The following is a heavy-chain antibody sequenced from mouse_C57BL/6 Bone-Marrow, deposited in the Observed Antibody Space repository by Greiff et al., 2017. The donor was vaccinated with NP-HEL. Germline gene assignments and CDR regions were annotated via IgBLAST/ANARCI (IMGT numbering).Heavy chain of an antibody. D-gene: IGHD6-5*01. V-gene: IGHV1-43*01. CDR3: AREGAYDPWFAY. CDR1: GYSFTGYY. CDR2: INPSTGGT. J-gene: IGHJ3*01. Sequence: EVKLVESGPELVKPGASVKISCKASGYSFTGYYMHWVKQSSEKSLEWIGEINPSTGGTSYNQKFKGKATLTVDKSSSTAYMQLKSLTSEDSAVYYCAREGAYDPWFAYWGQGTLVTVSA.